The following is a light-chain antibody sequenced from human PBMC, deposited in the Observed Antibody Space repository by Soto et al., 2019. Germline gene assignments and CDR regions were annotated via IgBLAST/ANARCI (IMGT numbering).Light chain of an antibody. CDR2: EVS. V-gene: IGLV2-8*01. J-gene: IGLJ1*01. CDR1: SSDVGGYNY. Sequence: QSVLTQPPSASGSPGQSVTISCTGTSSDVGGYNYVSWYQQHPGKAPKFMIYEVSKRPSGVPDRFSGSKSGNTASLTVSGLQAEDEADYYCSSYAGSNNFGYVFGTGTKVTVL. CDR3: SSYAGSNNFGYV.